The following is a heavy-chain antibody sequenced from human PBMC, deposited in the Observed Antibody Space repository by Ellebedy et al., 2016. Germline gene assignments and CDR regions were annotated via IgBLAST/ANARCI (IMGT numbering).Heavy chain of an antibody. D-gene: IGHD4-17*01. CDR2: IYYSGST. CDR3: ARDQTVTTSPPNYYYGMDV. J-gene: IGHJ6*02. V-gene: IGHV4-59*01. CDR1: GGSISSYY. Sequence: SETLSLTCTVSGGSISSYYWSWIRQPPGKGLEWIGYIYYSGSTNYNPSLKSRVTISVDTSKNQFSLKLSSVTAADTAVYYCARDQTVTTSPPNYYYGMDVWGRGTTVTVSS.